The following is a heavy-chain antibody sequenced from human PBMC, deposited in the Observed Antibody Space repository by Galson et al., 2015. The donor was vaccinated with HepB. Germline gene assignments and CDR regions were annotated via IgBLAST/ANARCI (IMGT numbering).Heavy chain of an antibody. D-gene: IGHD2-2*01. J-gene: IGHJ4*02. Sequence: SLRLSCAASGFTFSNYGMHWVRQAPGKGLEWVAVISYDGSNKYYADSVKGRFTISRDNSKNTLYLQMNSLRAEDTAVYYCAKDNECRLKGLWGSSTSRYGVVDYWGQGTLVTVSS. CDR1: GFTFSNYG. CDR3: AKDNECRLKGLWGSSTSRYGVVDY. V-gene: IGHV3-30*18. CDR2: ISYDGSNK.